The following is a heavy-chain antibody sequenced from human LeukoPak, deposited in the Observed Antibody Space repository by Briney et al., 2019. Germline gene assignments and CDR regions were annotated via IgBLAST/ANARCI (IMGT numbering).Heavy chain of an antibody. CDR3: ARVYYYGSGSYGFDP. J-gene: IGHJ5*02. CDR2: IKQDGSEK. CDR1: GFTFSSYW. V-gene: IGHV3-7*01. D-gene: IGHD3-10*01. Sequence: QTGGSLRLSCAASGFTFSSYWMNWVRQAPGKGLEWVASIKQDGSEKYYVDSVKGRFTISRDNAKNSLYLQMNSLRAEDTAVYYCARVYYYGSGSYGFDPWGQGTLVTVSS.